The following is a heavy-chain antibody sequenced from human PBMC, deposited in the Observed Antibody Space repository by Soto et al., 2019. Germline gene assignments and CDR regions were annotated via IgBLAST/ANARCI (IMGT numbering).Heavy chain of an antibody. V-gene: IGHV4-4*02. J-gene: IGHJ6*02. CDR1: SGSSSSSNG. CDR2: IYHSGST. CDR3: ARQDGGSSSWLPGGMDV. D-gene: IGHD6-13*01. Sequence: SETLSLTCAVSSGSSSSSNGWRWVRQPPGKGLEWIGEIYHSGSTYYNPSLKSRVTISVDTSKNQFSLKLSSVTAADTAVYYCARQDGGSSSWLPGGMDVWGHGTTVTVSS.